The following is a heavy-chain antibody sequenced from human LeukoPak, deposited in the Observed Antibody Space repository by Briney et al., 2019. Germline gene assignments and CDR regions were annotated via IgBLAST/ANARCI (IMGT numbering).Heavy chain of an antibody. D-gene: IGHD2-2*01. CDR3: ASLKYPRGWFDP. CDR1: GGSISSYY. J-gene: IGHJ5*02. Sequence: PSETLSLTCTVSGGSISSYYWSWIRQPPGKGLEWIRYIYYSGSTNYNPSLKSRVTISVDTSKNQFSLKLSSVTAAGTAVYYCASLKYPRGWFDPWGQGTLVTVSS. V-gene: IGHV4-59*01. CDR2: IYYSGST.